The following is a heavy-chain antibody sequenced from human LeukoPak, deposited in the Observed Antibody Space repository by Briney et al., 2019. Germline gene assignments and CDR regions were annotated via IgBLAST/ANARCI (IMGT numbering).Heavy chain of an antibody. CDR1: GFTFSSYW. CDR2: INNDGIT. CDR3: ARALSGYASSLGY. Sequence: GGSLRLSCAASGFTFSSYWMHWVRQAPGKGLVWVSRINNDGITNDADSVRGRFSISRDNAKNTVYLQMNRLRVEDTAVYYCARALSGYASSLGYWGQGTLVTVSA. V-gene: IGHV3-74*01. D-gene: IGHD6-6*01. J-gene: IGHJ4*02.